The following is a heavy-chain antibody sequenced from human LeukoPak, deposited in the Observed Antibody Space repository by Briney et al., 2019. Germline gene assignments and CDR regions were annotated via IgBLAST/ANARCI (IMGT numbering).Heavy chain of an antibody. CDR1: GYTFTSYG. V-gene: IGHV1-18*01. CDR2: ISGYNGNT. D-gene: IGHD5-18*01. CDR3: AREHVDTSFDI. Sequence: ASVKVSCKASGYTFTSYGIIWVRQAPGQGLEWMGWISGYNGNTNYAQKLQGRVTMTTDTSTSTAYMELRSLRSDDTAVYYCAREHVDTSFDIWGQGTIVTVSS. J-gene: IGHJ3*02.